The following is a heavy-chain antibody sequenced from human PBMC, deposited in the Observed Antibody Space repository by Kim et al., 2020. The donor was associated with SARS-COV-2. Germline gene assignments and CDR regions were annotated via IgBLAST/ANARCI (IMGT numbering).Heavy chain of an antibody. Sequence: SETLSLTCTVSGGSISSYYWSWIRQPPGTGLEWVGIINDSWSTNYYSSPTRRVPITVSLATTNNPLTLMSRSVADAAVSYFSCEEAWAGGGGIDWY. V-gene: IGHV4-59*01. CDR2: INDSWST. CDR1: GGSISSYY. J-gene: IGHJ2*01. D-gene: IGHD3-16*01. CDR3: SCEEAWAGGGGIDWY.